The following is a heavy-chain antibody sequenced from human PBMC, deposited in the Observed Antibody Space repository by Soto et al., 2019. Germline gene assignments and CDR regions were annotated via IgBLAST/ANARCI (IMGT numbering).Heavy chain of an antibody. CDR3: TRSGGSYSFGY. CDR1: GFTLSGSA. CDR2: IRSKTHNYAT. V-gene: IGHV3-73*02. Sequence: EVQLVESVGGLVQPGESLKLSCAASGFTLSGSAVHWVRQASGKGLEWVGRIRSKTHNYATDYIASVKGRFTMSRDDSNNTAYLQMNDLKTDDTAVYYCTRSGGSYSFGYWGQGTLVTVSS. D-gene: IGHD1-26*01. J-gene: IGHJ4*02.